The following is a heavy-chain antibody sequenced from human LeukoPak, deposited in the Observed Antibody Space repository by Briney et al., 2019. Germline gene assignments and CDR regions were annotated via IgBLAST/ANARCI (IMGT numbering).Heavy chain of an antibody. CDR3: TRDRGTYNWLDP. CDR1: GFTLSVSA. D-gene: IGHD1-26*01. Sequence: GGSLKLSCAASGFTLSVSAIHWVRQASGKGLEWVGLIDRPAKSYATAYGASVGGRFTISRDDSKNTAYLRMDSLKTEDTALYYCTRDRGTYNWLDPWGQGTLVTVSS. J-gene: IGHJ5*02. V-gene: IGHV3-73*01. CDR2: IDRPAKSYAT.